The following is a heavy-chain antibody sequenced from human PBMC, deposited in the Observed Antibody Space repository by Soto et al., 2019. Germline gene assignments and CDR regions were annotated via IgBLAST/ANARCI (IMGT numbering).Heavy chain of an antibody. V-gene: IGHV3-30*18. D-gene: IGHD3-16*01. J-gene: IGHJ6*02. CDR2: ISYDGSNK. Sequence: PGGSLRLSCAASGFTFSSYGMHWVRQAPGKGLEWVAVISYDGSNKYYADSVKGRFTISRDNSKNTLYLQMNSLRAEDTAVYYCAKGASLGYGMDVWGQGTTVTVSS. CDR3: AKGASLGYGMDV. CDR1: GFTFSSYG.